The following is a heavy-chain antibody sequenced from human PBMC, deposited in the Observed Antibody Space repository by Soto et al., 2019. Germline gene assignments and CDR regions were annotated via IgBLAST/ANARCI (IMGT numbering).Heavy chain of an antibody. Sequence: AGGSLRLSCAASGFTVSSNYMSWVRQAPGKGLEWVSLIYSGGSTYYADSVKGRFTISRDNSKNTLYLQMNSLRAEDTAVYYCAREDWFDLWGQGTLVTVSS. CDR2: IYSGGST. V-gene: IGHV3-53*01. CDR3: AREDWFDL. CDR1: GFTVSSNY. J-gene: IGHJ5*02.